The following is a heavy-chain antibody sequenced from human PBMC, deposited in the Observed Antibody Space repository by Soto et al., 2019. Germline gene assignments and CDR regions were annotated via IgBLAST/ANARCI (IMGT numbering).Heavy chain of an antibody. J-gene: IGHJ4*02. CDR1: GFTFSSYG. D-gene: IGHD2-2*01. V-gene: IGHV3-30*18. CDR3: AKDRGGDCPDNSCYFGADY. CDR2: ISDTGSSH. Sequence: GSLRLSCVGSGFTFSSYGMHWVGQAPGKGLECVAVISDTGSSHYYAASVEGRFTISRENSKNTLSLHMDRLRVEDTAVYYCAKDRGGDCPDNSCYFGADYWGQGTPVTVSS.